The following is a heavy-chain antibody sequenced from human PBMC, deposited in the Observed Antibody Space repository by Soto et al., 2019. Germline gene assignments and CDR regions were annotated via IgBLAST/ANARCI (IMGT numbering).Heavy chain of an antibody. CDR1: GFTFSSYA. CDR2: ISGSGGST. CDR3: APQAYYDVLTGYYRGVGY. D-gene: IGHD3-9*01. V-gene: IGHV3-23*01. J-gene: IGHJ4*02. Sequence: EVQLLESGGGLVQPGGSLRLSCAASGFTFSSYAMSWVRQAPGKGLEWIAGISGSGGSTYYADSVKGRSTISRDKSKNTLDMQMNSLKAEDTAVYYGAPQAYYDVLTGYYRGVGYWGQGTLVTVSS.